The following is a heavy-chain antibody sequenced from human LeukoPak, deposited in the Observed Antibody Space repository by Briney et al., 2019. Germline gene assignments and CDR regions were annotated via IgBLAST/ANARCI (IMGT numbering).Heavy chain of an antibody. V-gene: IGHV3-48*03. D-gene: IGHD2-2*01. J-gene: IGHJ6*04. Sequence: GGSLRLSCAASGFTFSSYEMNWVRQAPGKGLEWVSYISSSGSTIYYADSVKGRFTISRDNAKNSLYLQMNSLRAEDTAVYYCARDDCSSTSCYAQYGIDVWGKGTTVTVSS. CDR3: ARDDCSSTSCYAQYGIDV. CDR2: ISSSGSTI. CDR1: GFTFSSYE.